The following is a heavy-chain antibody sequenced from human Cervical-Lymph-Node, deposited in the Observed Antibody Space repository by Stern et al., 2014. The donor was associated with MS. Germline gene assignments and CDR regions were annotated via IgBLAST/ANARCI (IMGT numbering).Heavy chain of an antibody. CDR2: ISTSGVYK. CDR3: TRAAGITASGSHFDY. D-gene: IGHD6-19*01. V-gene: IGHV3-21*01. Sequence: EMQLVESGGGLVKPGGSLRLSCAASGFTVSSYSMNWVRQAPGQGLEWVSSISTSGVYKYYANSVKGRFTISRDTAKNSLYLQMSSLRAEDTAVYYCTRAAGITASGSHFDYWGQGILVTVSS. J-gene: IGHJ4*02. CDR1: GFTVSSYS.